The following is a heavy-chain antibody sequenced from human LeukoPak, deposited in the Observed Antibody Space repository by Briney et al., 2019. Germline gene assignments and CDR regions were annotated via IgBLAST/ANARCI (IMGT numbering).Heavy chain of an antibody. V-gene: IGHV4-34*01. Sequence: SETLSLTCAVYGVSFSGYYWSWIRQPPGKGLEWIGEINQSGSTNYNPSLKSRVTISVDTSKNQSTLKLSSGTGPDTAVYYCARGPDIVVVVPTNYDFDYWGQGTLVTVSS. CDR1: GVSFSGYY. J-gene: IGHJ4*02. D-gene: IGHD2-15*01. CDR3: ARGPDIVVVVPTNYDFDY. CDR2: INQSGST.